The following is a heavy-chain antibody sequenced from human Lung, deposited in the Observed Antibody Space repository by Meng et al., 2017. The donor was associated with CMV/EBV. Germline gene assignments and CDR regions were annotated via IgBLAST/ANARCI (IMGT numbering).Heavy chain of an antibody. Sequence: ASVKVSCKASGYTFTGYFMHWVRQAPGQGLEWMGWINPNSGGTNYAQKFQGRVIMTWDTSISSAYMQLSRLTSNDTAVFYCARGGLSTALPEAPSSSSIDNWGHGTXVTVSS. J-gene: IGHJ4*01. CDR3: ARGGLSTALPEAPSSSSIDN. CDR1: GYTFTGYF. D-gene: IGHD2/OR15-2a*01. V-gene: IGHV1-2*02. CDR2: INPNSGGT.